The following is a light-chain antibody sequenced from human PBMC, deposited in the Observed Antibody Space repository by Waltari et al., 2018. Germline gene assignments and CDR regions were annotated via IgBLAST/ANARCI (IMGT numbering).Light chain of an antibody. V-gene: IGLV1-44*01. CDR1: SSNVEGNA. Sequence: QSVLTQPPSASGTPGQRVTLSCLGSSSNVEGNAVSWFQQLPGTAPKLLIYTNDQRPSGVPDRFSGSKSGTSASLAISGLQSEDEAVYYCAAWDDSLNVWLFGGGTKVTAL. CDR2: TND. CDR3: AAWDDSLNVWL. J-gene: IGLJ3*02.